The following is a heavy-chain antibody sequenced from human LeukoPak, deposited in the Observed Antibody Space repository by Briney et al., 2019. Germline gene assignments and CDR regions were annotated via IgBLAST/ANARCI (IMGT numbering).Heavy chain of an antibody. D-gene: IGHD3-3*01. V-gene: IGHV3-30*18. CDR2: ISYDGSNK. CDR3: AKKALDYDFWSGPDV. Sequence: GGSLRLSCAASGFTFSSYGMHWVRQAPGKGLEWVAVISYDGSNKYYADPVKGRFTISRDNSKNTLYLQMNSLRAEDTAVYYCAKKALDYDFWSGPDVWGQGTTVTVSS. J-gene: IGHJ6*02. CDR1: GFTFSSYG.